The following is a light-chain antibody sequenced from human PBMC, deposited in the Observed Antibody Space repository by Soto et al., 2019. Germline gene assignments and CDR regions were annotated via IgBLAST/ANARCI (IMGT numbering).Light chain of an antibody. J-gene: IGLJ1*01. V-gene: IGLV1-40*01. CDR1: SSNIGAGYD. CDR3: QSYDSTVSGYV. Sequence: QSVLAQPPSVSGAPGQRVTISCTGTSSNIGAGYDVHWYQHLPGTAPKLVIYANSNRPLGVPDRFSGSESGASASLVITGLPAEDEADYYCQSYDSTVSGYVFGTGTRSPS. CDR2: ANS.